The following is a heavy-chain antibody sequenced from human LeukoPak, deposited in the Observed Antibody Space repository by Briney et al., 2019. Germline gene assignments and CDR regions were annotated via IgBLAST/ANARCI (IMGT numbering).Heavy chain of an antibody. Sequence: ASVKVSCKASGYTFTGYYMHWVRQAPGQGLEWMGWINPNSGGTNYAQKFQGRVTMTRDTSISTAYMELSSLRSEDTAVYYCARDEYCSGGSCYPDAFDIWGQGTMVTVSS. J-gene: IGHJ3*02. CDR3: ARDEYCSGGSCYPDAFDI. CDR1: GYTFTGYY. V-gene: IGHV1-2*02. D-gene: IGHD2-15*01. CDR2: INPNSGGT.